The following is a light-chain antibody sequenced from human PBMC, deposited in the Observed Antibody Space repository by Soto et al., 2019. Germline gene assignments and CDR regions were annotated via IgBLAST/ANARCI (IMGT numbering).Light chain of an antibody. V-gene: IGKV1-5*01. CDR2: DAS. Sequence: DIQMTQSPSTLSASVGDSVTFTCRASQSIGGWLAWYQQKPGKAPKLLIYDASTLEGGVPSRFSGIGSVTEFTLPITGLQPDDVETYYCQPYYNYPWTFGQGTQV. CDR1: QSIGGW. J-gene: IGKJ1*01. CDR3: QPYYNYPWT.